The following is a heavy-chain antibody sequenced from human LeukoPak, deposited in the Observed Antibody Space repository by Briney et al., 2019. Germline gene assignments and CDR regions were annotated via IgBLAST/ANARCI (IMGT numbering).Heavy chain of an antibody. J-gene: IGHJ6*03. CDR1: GYTFTSYG. Sequence: VSVKVSCKASGYTFTSYGISWVRQAPGQGLEWMGWISAYNGNTNYAQKLQGRVTMTTDTSTSTAYMELRSLRSDDTAVYYCARGRTAAGLLYYYYYYMDVWGKGTTVTVSS. D-gene: IGHD6-13*01. CDR2: ISAYNGNT. V-gene: IGHV1-18*01. CDR3: ARGRTAAGLLYYYYYYMDV.